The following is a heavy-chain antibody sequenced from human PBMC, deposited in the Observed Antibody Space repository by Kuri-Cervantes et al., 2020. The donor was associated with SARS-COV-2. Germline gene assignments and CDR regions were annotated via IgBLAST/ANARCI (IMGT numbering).Heavy chain of an antibody. CDR2: IHSGGST. V-gene: IGHV3-66*01. J-gene: IGHJ4*02. CDR1: GFTFSDYY. D-gene: IGHD6-19*01. CDR3: ARGHSGWYLN. Sequence: GGSLRLSCAASGFTFSDYYMSWIRQAPGKGLEWVSVIHSGGSTYYADSVKVRFTISRDNSKNTLYLQMNSLRAEGTAVYYCARGHSGWYLNWGQGTLVTVSS.